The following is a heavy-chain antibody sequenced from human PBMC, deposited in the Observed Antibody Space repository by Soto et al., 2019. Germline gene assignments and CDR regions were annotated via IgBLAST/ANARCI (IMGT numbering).Heavy chain of an antibody. Sequence: ASVKVSCKASGYTFTGYYIHWVRQAPGQGLEWMGWINPKSGDTNYAQKFQGWVTMTRDTSISTAYMNLSSLKYDDTALYYCERDVGYTHAFDYCGQGSLVTVSS. CDR2: INPKSGDT. J-gene: IGHJ4*02. V-gene: IGHV1-2*04. CDR1: GYTFTGYY. CDR3: ERDVGYTHAFDY. D-gene: IGHD1-1*01.